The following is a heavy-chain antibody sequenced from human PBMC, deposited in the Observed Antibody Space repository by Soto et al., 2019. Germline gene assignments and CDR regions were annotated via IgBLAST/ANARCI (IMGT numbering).Heavy chain of an antibody. Sequence: SVKVSCKASGGTFSSYAISWVRQAPGQGLEWMGGIIPIFGTANYAQKFQGRVTITADESTSTAYMELSSLRSEDTAVYYCAPSLGVTVGTWFDPWGQGTLVTVSS. D-gene: IGHD3-10*01. CDR3: APSLGVTVGTWFDP. J-gene: IGHJ5*02. CDR1: GGTFSSYA. CDR2: IIPIFGTA. V-gene: IGHV1-69*13.